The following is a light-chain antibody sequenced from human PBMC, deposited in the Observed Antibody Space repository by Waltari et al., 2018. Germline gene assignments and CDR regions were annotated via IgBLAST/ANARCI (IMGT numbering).Light chain of an antibody. Sequence: EIVLTQSPGPLSFSPGERATLSCRTSQSFTRALAWYQQKPGQAPRLLIYGASSRATDIPDRFSGSGSGTDFSLTISRLEPEDFAVYYCQQYLRLPVTFGQGTKVEVK. CDR1: QSFTRA. CDR2: GAS. J-gene: IGKJ1*01. V-gene: IGKV3-20*01. CDR3: QQYLRLPVT.